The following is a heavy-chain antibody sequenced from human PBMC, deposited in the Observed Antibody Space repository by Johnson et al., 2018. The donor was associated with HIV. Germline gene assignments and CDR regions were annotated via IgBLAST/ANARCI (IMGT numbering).Heavy chain of an antibody. CDR2: INQDGTEK. D-gene: IGHD6-19*01. CDR1: GFTFSSYA. V-gene: IGHV3-7*01. CDR3: ARERGYSSVLWKLSEAAFDI. Sequence: MQLVESGGGVVQPGRSLRLSCAASGFTFSSYAMHWVRQAPGKGLEWVANINQDGTEKYYADSMRGRFTISRDNTKNSLYLEMNSLRAEDTAVYYCARERGYSSVLWKLSEAAFDIWGQGTMVTVSS. J-gene: IGHJ3*02.